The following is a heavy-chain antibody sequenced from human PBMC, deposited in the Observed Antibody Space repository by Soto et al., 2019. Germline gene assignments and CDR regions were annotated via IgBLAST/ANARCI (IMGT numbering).Heavy chain of an antibody. Sequence: QVQLVESGGGVVQPGRSLRLSCAASGFTFSSYGMHWVRQAPGKGLEWVAVISYDGSNKYYADSVKGRLTISRDNSKNTLYLQMNSQRAEDTAVYYCAKDWRSIGVVARFSDYRGQGTLVTVSS. V-gene: IGHV3-30*18. CDR3: AKDWRSIGVVARFSDY. J-gene: IGHJ4*02. CDR1: GFTFSSYG. D-gene: IGHD2-15*01. CDR2: ISYDGSNK.